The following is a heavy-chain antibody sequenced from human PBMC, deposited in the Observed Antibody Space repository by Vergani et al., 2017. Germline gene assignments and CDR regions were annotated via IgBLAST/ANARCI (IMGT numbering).Heavy chain of an antibody. D-gene: IGHD3-16*01. CDR1: GGSISSYY. Sequence: QVQLQESGPGLVKPSETLSLTCTVSGGSISSYYWSWIRQPPGKGLEWIGYIYYSGSTNYNPTLKSRVTISVDTSKNQFSLKLSSVAAADTAVYYRARDLLGIDSYYYYGMDVWGQGTTVTVSS. J-gene: IGHJ6*02. V-gene: IGHV4-59*01. CDR2: IYYSGST. CDR3: ARDLLGIDSYYYYGMDV.